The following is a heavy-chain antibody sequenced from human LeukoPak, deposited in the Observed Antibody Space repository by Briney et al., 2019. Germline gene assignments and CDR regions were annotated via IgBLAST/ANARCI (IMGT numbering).Heavy chain of an antibody. CDR3: AKGYSGSSYNYYYMDV. CDR2: ISWDGGST. V-gene: IGHV3-43D*03. J-gene: IGHJ6*03. D-gene: IGHD1-26*01. Sequence: GRSLRLSCAASGFTFDDYAMHWVRQAPGKGLEWVSLISWDGGSTYYADSVKGRFTISRDNSKNSLYLQMNSLRAEDTALYYCAKGYSGSSYNYYYMDVWGKGTTVTVSS. CDR1: GFTFDDYA.